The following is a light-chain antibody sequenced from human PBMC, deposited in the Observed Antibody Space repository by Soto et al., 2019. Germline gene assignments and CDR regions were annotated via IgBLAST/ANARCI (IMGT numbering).Light chain of an antibody. V-gene: IGKV4-1*01. J-gene: IGKJ1*01. CDR1: QSVLYSSNNKNY. Sequence: DIVMTQSPDSLAVSLGERVTINCKSSQSVLYSSNNKNYLAWYQQKPGQPPKLLLYWASARESGVPDRFSGSGSGTDFSLTISSLLAEDVAVYYCQQYYNLPWTFGQGTKVEIK. CDR2: WAS. CDR3: QQYYNLPWT.